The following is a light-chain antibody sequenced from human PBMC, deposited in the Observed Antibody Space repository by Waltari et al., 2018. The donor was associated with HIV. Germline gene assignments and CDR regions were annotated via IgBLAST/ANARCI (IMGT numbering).Light chain of an antibody. CDR1: QSISSY. V-gene: IGKV1-39*01. CDR2: AAS. J-gene: IGKJ3*01. Sequence: DIQMAQSPSSLSASVGDKVTITCRASQSISSYLNWYQQKPGKAPKLLIYAASSLESGVPSRFSGSGSGTDFTLTISSLQPEDFVTYYCQQSYNTPFTFGPGTKLDLK. CDR3: QQSYNTPFT.